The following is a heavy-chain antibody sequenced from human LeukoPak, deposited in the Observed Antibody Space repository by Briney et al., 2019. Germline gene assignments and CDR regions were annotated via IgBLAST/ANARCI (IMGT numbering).Heavy chain of an antibody. Sequence: GESLKISCKCSGYIFTNYWVGWVRQMPGKGLEWMGIIYPGDSDIRYSPSFQGQVTISADKSISTAYLQWSSLKASDTAMYYCARRDGNPSNFDIWGPGTKVIVSS. CDR1: GYIFTNYW. D-gene: IGHD1-26*01. J-gene: IGHJ3*02. CDR2: IYPGDSDI. CDR3: ARRDGNPSNFDI. V-gene: IGHV5-51*01.